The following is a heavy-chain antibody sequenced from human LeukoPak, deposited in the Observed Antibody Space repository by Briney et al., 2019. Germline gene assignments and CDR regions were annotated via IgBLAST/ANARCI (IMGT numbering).Heavy chain of an antibody. D-gene: IGHD2-15*01. CDR2: ITGSGGAT. J-gene: IGHJ4*02. Sequence: GGSLRLSCVASGFTFSSYWMHWVRQAPGKGLEWVSGITGSGGATYYADSVKGRFTISRDNSKNTLYLQMNSLRAEDTAVYYCAKVPGGKGWNFDSWGQGTLVTVSS. V-gene: IGHV3-23*01. CDR1: GFTFSSYW. CDR3: AKVPGGKGWNFDS.